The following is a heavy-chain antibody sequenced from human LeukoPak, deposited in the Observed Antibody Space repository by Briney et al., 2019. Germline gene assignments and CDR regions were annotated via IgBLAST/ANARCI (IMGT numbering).Heavy chain of an antibody. CDR3: ARDCGGDCYYFDY. CDR1: GFTFSSYS. V-gene: IGHV3-21*01. J-gene: IGHJ4*02. Sequence: GGSLRLSCAASGFTFSSYSMNWVRQAPGKGLEWVSSISSSSSYIYYADSVKGRFTISRDNAKNSLYLQMNSLRAEDTAVYYCARDCGGDCYYFDYWGQGTLVTVSP. D-gene: IGHD2-21*02. CDR2: ISSSSSYI.